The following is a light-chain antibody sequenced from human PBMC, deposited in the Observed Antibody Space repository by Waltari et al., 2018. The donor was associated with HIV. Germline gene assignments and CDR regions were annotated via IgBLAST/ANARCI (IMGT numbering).Light chain of an antibody. J-gene: IGKJ4*01. CDR1: QSVSNK. CDR2: DAS. CDR3: QQYNNWLT. Sequence: IVMTQSPATLPVSPGERATLSCRASQSVSNKLAWYQQKPGQAPRLLMYDASTRVTGIPARFSGSGSGTDFTLTISSLQSGDFAIYYCQQYNNWLTFGGGTKVEIK. V-gene: IGKV3-15*01.